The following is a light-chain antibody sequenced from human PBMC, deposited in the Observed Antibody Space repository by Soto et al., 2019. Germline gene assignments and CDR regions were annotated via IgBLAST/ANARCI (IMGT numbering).Light chain of an antibody. J-gene: IGKJ1*01. V-gene: IGKV1-5*03. CDR2: RAS. Sequence: DIQMTQSPSTLSASVGDRVTITCRASQSINNWLAWYQQKPGEAPKLLMYRASNLADGVPSRFSGSGSGTEYTLTVSSLQPDDFASYYCQQYENYATFGQGTRVKIK. CDR1: QSINNW. CDR3: QQYENYAT.